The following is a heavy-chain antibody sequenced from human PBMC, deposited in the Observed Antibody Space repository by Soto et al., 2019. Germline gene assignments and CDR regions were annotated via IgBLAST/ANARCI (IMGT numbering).Heavy chain of an antibody. CDR2: IWYDGSNK. CDR3: ATSGYSYPRSGDYFDY. V-gene: IGHV3-33*01. CDR1: GFTFSSYG. Sequence: QSGGSLRLSCAASGFTFSSYGMHWVRQAPGKGLEWVAVIWYDGSNKYYADSVKGRFAISRDDSKNTLYLQMNSLRAEDTAVYYCATSGYSYPRSGDYFDYWGQGTLVTVSS. J-gene: IGHJ4*02. D-gene: IGHD5-18*01.